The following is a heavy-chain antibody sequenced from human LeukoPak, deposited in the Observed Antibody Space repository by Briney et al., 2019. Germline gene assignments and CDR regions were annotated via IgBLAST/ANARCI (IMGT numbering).Heavy chain of an antibody. Sequence: SETLSLTCAVYGGSFSGYYWSWIRQTPGKGLEWIGEINQSGSTNYNPSLKSRVTISVDTSKNQFSLKLSSVTAADTAVYYCARVRARITMIVVVTDNWFDPWGQGTLVTVSS. V-gene: IGHV4-34*01. CDR3: ARVRARITMIVVVTDNWFDP. J-gene: IGHJ5*02. D-gene: IGHD3-22*01. CDR2: INQSGST. CDR1: GGSFSGYY.